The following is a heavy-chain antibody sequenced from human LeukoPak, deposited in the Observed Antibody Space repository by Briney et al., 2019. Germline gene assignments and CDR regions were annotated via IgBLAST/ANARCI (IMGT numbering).Heavy chain of an antibody. CDR3: TSRGDY. CDR1: GDTFSSYG. D-gene: IGHD3-10*01. J-gene: IGHJ4*02. V-gene: IGHV1-69*13. CDR2: IIPIFGTP. Sequence: SVKVSCVASGDTFSSYGITWVRQAPGQGLEWVGVIIPIFGTPNYAQKFQGRVTITADESTRTAYMELSRLTSEDTAIYYCTSRGDYWGQGTLVTVSS.